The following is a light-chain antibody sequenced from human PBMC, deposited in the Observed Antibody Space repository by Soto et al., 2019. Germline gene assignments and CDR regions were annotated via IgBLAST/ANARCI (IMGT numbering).Light chain of an antibody. Sequence: EMVLTQSPATLSLSPGERATVSCRASQSVSSHLAWYQQKRGQAPRLLIYDASSRASGIPARFSGSGSGTDFTLTISGLEPEDFAVYYCQQGGNWPLTFGQGTRLEIK. J-gene: IGKJ5*01. CDR2: DAS. CDR3: QQGGNWPLT. CDR1: QSVSSH. V-gene: IGKV3-11*01.